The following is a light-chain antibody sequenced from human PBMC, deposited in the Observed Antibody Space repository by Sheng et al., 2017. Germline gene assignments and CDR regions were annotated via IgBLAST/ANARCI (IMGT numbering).Light chain of an antibody. CDR1: QGINND. CDR2: AAS. CDR3: QQLNSYPLT. Sequence: DIQVTQSPSFLSASVGDRVTITCRASQGINNDLAWYQQRPGTVPKLLIYAASTLQSGVPSRFSGSGSGTEFTLTITSLQPEDCATYYCQQLNSYPLTFGPGTKVD. J-gene: IGKJ3*01. V-gene: IGKV1-9*01.